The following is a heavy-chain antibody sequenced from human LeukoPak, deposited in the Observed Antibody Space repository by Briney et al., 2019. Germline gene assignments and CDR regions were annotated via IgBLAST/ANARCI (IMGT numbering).Heavy chain of an antibody. CDR1: GFTFSNYG. V-gene: IGHV3-30*02. D-gene: IGHD3-3*02. J-gene: IGHJ4*02. Sequence: GGSLRLSCAASGFTFSNYGMHWVRQAPGKGLEWVAFIRYDESYKYYADSVKGRFTISRDNSKNTLSLQMNSLRVEDTAVYYCAKVELGYWGQGTLVTVSS. CDR3: AKVELGY. CDR2: IRYDESYK.